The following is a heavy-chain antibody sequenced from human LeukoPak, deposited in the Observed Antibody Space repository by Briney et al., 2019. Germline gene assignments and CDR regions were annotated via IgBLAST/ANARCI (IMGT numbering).Heavy chain of an antibody. CDR3: ARVGAWELRPLYYFDY. J-gene: IGHJ4*02. CDR2: SAYNGNT. D-gene: IGHD1-26*01. V-gene: IGHV1-18*01. Sequence: SAYNGNTNYAQKLQGRVTMTTDTSTSTAYMELRSLRSDDTAVYYCARVGAWELRPLYYFDYWGQGTLVTVSS.